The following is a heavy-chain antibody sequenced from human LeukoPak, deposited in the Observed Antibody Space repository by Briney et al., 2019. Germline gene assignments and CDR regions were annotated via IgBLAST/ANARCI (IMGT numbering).Heavy chain of an antibody. CDR2: VYTIGST. CDR3: ARADSSGYYSRANAFDI. Sequence: PSETLSLTCTVSGVPISSYYLSWIRQPAGKGLEWIGGVYTIGSTNYNPPLTKGVAISFSTSNKHFFLPLSCRTAADTAVYYCARADSSGYYSRANAFDIWGQGTMVTVSS. V-gene: IGHV4-4*07. J-gene: IGHJ3*02. CDR1: GVPISSYY. D-gene: IGHD3-22*01.